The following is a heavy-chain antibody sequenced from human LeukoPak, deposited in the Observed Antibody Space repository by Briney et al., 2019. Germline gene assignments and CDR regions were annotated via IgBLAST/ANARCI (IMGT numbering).Heavy chain of an antibody. CDR2: IKQDGSEK. J-gene: IGHJ1*01. Sequence: GGSLRLSCAASGFTFSSYWMSWVRQAPGEGLEWVANIKQDGSEKYYVDSVKGRFTISRDNAKNSLYLQMNSLRAEDTAVYYCARDGNYGDYHAEYFQHWGQGTLVTVSS. CDR3: ARDGNYGDYHAEYFQH. CDR1: GFTFSSYW. D-gene: IGHD4-17*01. V-gene: IGHV3-7*01.